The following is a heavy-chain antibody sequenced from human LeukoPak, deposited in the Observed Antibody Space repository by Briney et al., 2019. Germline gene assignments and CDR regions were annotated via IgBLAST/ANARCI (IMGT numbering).Heavy chain of an antibody. CDR2: IIPKFDTV. V-gene: IGHV1-69*13. D-gene: IGHD7-27*01. CDR1: GGTFSSYA. Sequence: ASVKVSCRASGGTFSSYAISWVRQAPGQGLEWMGGIIPKFDTVNYAEKFQGRVTITADESTRTAYMELRSLGSEDTAVYYCARGRGTGVDYYYYMDVWGKGTTVTVSS. CDR3: ARGRGTGVDYYYYMDV. J-gene: IGHJ6*03.